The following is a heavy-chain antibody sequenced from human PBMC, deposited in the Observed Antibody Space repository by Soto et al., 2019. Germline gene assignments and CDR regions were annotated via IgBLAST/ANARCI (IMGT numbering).Heavy chain of an antibody. CDR1: GFLFSRFG. CDR2: IVNHGGSK. D-gene: IGHD1-26*01. Sequence: QVQLVESGGGVVQPGTSLRLSCAASGFLFSRFGMHWVRQATGKGLEWVAVIVNHGGSKDYEDSVRGRFNIPRENCRNTLFLEMSSLRVEATAIYYCARDDEYYDNGLDSWGQGTLVTVSS. J-gene: IGHJ5*01. CDR3: ARDDEYYDNGLDS. V-gene: IGHV3-33*01.